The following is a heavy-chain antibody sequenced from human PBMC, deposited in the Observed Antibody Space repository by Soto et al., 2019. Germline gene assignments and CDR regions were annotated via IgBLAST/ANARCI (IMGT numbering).Heavy chain of an antibody. D-gene: IGHD6-13*01. Sequence: SETLSLTCAVYGGSFSGYYWSWIRQPPGKGLEWIGEITHSGSTNYNPSLKSRVTISVDTSKNQFSLKLSSVTAADTAVYYCARVGGAKGYSSSWYNYYYGMDVWGQGTTVTVSS. J-gene: IGHJ6*02. CDR1: GGSFSGYY. CDR3: ARVGGAKGYSSSWYNYYYGMDV. CDR2: ITHSGST. V-gene: IGHV4-34*01.